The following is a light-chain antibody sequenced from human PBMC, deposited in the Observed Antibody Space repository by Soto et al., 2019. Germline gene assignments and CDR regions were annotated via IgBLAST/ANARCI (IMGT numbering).Light chain of an antibody. CDR2: GAS. V-gene: IGKV3-15*01. Sequence: DIVLTQSPATLSSSPGDRATLSCLATQSVSSNLAWYQQKPGQAPRLLIYGASTRATGIPARFSGSGSGTEFTLTISSLQPEDVATYYCQKHDNAPLTFGGGTKVDI. CDR1: QSVSSN. CDR3: QKHDNAPLT. J-gene: IGKJ4*01.